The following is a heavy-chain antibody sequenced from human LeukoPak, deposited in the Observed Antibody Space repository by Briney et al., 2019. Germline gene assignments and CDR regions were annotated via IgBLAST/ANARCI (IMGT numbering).Heavy chain of an antibody. CDR2: IYSGGST. J-gene: IGHJ4*02. CDR1: GFTFSSNY. V-gene: IGHV3-66*01. Sequence: GGSLRLSCAASGFTFSSNYMSWVRQAPGKGLEWVSVIYSGGSTYYADSVKGRFTISRDNSKNTLYLQMNSLRAEDTAVYYCASYISPDSSGYYFWGQGTLVTVSS. D-gene: IGHD3-22*01. CDR3: ASYISPDSSGYYF.